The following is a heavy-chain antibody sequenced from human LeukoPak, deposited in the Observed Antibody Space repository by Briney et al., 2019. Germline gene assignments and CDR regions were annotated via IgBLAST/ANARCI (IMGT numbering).Heavy chain of an antibody. D-gene: IGHD2-8*01. V-gene: IGHV3-74*03. CDR3: ARGAHVLMVYAPFDY. CDR2: MSTDGSST. Sequence: GGSLRLSCGASGFTFSSYWMHWVRQAPGKGLVWVSSMSTDGSSTTYAESVRGRFTISRDNAKNTLYLQMNSLRAEDTAVYYCARGAHVLMVYAPFDYWGQGTLVTVSS. CDR1: GFTFSSYW. J-gene: IGHJ4*02.